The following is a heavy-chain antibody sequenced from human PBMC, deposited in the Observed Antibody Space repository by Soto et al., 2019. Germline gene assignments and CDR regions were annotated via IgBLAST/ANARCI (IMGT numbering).Heavy chain of an antibody. Sequence: PGESLKISCKGSGYSFTSYWIGWVRQMPGKGLEWMGIIYPGDSDTRYSPSFQGQVTISADKSISTAYLQWSSLKASDTAMYYCARAAIGGTAVAGTGHPPYYYYGMDVWGQGTTVTVSS. CDR1: GYSFTSYW. D-gene: IGHD6-19*01. CDR2: IYPGDSDT. J-gene: IGHJ6*02. V-gene: IGHV5-51*01. CDR3: ARAAIGGTAVAGTGHPPYYYYGMDV.